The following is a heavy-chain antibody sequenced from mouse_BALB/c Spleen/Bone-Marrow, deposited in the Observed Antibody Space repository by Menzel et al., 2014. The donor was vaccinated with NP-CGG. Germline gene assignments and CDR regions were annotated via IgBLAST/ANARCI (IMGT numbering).Heavy chain of an antibody. Sequence: VHVKQPGAELVKPGASVKLSCTASGFNIKDTYIHCVMQRPEQGLAWIGRIDPASGDTKFDPKFQGKATITADTSSNTAYLQVTSLTSDDTAVYYCARVNPWYFDVWGAGTTVTVSS. CDR2: IDPASGDT. CDR1: GFNIKDTY. CDR3: ARVNPWYFDV. V-gene: IGHV14-3*02. D-gene: IGHD2-2*01. J-gene: IGHJ1*01.